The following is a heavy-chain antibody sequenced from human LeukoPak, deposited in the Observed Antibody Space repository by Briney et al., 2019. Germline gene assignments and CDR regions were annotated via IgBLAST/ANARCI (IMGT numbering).Heavy chain of an antibody. D-gene: IGHD1-26*01. Sequence: SETLSLTCAVYGRSFSGYYWSWIRQPPGKGLEWIGELNHSGSTNYNPSLKSRVTISVDTSKNQFSLKLTSVTAADTAVYYCAREGGSYPMIYFDYWGQGTLVTVSS. CDR1: GRSFSGYY. V-gene: IGHV4-34*01. CDR3: AREGGSYPMIYFDY. CDR2: LNHSGST. J-gene: IGHJ4*02.